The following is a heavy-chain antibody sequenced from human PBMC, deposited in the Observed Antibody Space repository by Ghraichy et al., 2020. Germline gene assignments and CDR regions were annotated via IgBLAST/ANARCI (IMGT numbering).Heavy chain of an antibody. CDR3: AISMDLGIISLYHYGMDV. Sequence: GESLNISCAASGFTFSGYWMSWVRQAPGKGLEWVANIKEDGSEKYYVDSVKGRFTISRDNAKNSLYLQMNSLRAEDTAVYYCAISMDLGIISLYHYGMDVWGQGTTVTVSS. V-gene: IGHV3-7*03. J-gene: IGHJ6*02. D-gene: IGHD3-10*01. CDR1: GFTFSGYW. CDR2: IKEDGSEK.